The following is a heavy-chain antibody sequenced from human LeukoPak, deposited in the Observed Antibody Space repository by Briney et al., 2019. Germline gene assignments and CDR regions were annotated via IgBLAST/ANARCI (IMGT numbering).Heavy chain of an antibody. D-gene: IGHD5-18*01. CDR1: GFTFYDYG. V-gene: IGHV3-20*04. Sequence: GGSLRLSCAASGFTFYDYGMSWVRQAPGKGLEWVSGINWNGGSTGYADSVKGRFTISRDNAKNSLYLQMNSLRVEDTALYYCARAYSYGFRYYFDFWGQGTLVTVSS. CDR3: ARAYSYGFRYYFDF. J-gene: IGHJ4*02. CDR2: INWNGGST.